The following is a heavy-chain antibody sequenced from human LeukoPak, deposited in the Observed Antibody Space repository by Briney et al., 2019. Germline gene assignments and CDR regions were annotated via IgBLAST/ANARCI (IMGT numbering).Heavy chain of an antibody. CDR1: GYSISSNYY. CDR2: INHSGST. D-gene: IGHD6-19*01. CDR3: ARHPIAVAATYYFDY. V-gene: IGHV4-38-2*02. J-gene: IGHJ4*02. Sequence: PSETLSLTCIVPGYSISSNYYWGWIRQPPGKGLEWIGEINHSGSTNYNPSLKSRVTISVDTSKNQFSLKLSSVTAADTAVYYCARHPIAVAATYYFDYWGQGTLVTVSS.